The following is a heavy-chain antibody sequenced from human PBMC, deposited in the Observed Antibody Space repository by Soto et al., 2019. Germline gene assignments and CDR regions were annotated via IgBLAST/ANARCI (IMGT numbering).Heavy chain of an antibody. CDR2: IKSKAVGGTT. V-gene: IGHV3-15*07. D-gene: IGHD3-10*01. Sequence: PGGSLRLSCAASGFTVSNARMNWVRQAPGKGLEWVGRIKSKAVGGTTDCAAPVKGRFTISRDDSKNTLYLQMNSLKTEDTAVYYCTTSVYGSGRIDFWGQGTLVTVSS. J-gene: IGHJ4*02. CDR3: TTSVYGSGRIDF. CDR1: GFTVSNAR.